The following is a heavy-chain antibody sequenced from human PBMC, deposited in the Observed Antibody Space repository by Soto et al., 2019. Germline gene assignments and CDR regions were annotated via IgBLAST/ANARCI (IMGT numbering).Heavy chain of an antibody. J-gene: IGHJ4*02. CDR1: GFSLNIVSMC. V-gene: IGHV2-70*12. D-gene: IGHD3-22*01. CDR3: ARIRVETSGYHFDI. Sequence: SGPTLVNPTQTLTLTCSFSGFSLNIVSMCVSWIRQTPGKALEWLALIDWEDEKFYSASLKTRLTISSDTSKNQVVLTMTHMKPADTGTYYCARIRVETSGYHFDIWGLGTLVTVSS. CDR2: IDWEDEK.